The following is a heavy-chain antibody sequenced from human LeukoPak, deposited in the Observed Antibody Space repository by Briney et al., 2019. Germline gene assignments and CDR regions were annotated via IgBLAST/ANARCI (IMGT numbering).Heavy chain of an antibody. CDR1: GGSVSSGSYY. V-gene: IGHV4-61*01. Sequence: SETLSLTCTVSGGSVSSGSYYWSWIRQPPGKGLEWIGYIYYSGSTNYNPSLKSRVTISVDTSKNQFSLKLSSVTAADTAVYYCARGIDTAMVTWEKDYYGSSGYHYFDYWGQGTLVTVSS. J-gene: IGHJ4*02. CDR3: ARGIDTAMVTWEKDYYGSSGYHYFDY. D-gene: IGHD3-22*01. CDR2: IYYSGST.